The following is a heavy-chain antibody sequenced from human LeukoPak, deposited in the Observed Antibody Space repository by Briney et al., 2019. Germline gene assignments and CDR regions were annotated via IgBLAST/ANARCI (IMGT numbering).Heavy chain of an antibody. J-gene: IGHJ4*02. V-gene: IGHV3-23*01. CDR3: ARGREITVRGHFDY. CDR2: ISGSSGST. D-gene: IGHD4-11*01. CDR1: GFTFSSYA. Sequence: RWGVLRLSCAASGFTFSSYAMSWVRQAPGKGLEWVSSISGSSGSTYYADSVKGRFTVSRDNSKNTLYPQMNSLRAEDTAVYYCARGREITVRGHFDYWGQGTLVTVSS.